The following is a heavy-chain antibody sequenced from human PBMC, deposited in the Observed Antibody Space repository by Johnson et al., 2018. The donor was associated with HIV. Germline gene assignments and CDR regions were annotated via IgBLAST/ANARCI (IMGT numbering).Heavy chain of an antibody. Sequence: QEQLVESGGGLVQPGGSLRLSCVGSGFIFSDYSMHWVRQAPGKGLEWVAVISYDGSNKYYADSVKGRFTISRDNSKNTLYLQMNSLRAEDTAVYYCARGEEMATILIWGQGTMVTVSS. CDR3: ARGEEMATILI. CDR1: GFIFSDYS. J-gene: IGHJ3*02. CDR2: ISYDGSNK. D-gene: IGHD5-24*01. V-gene: IGHV3-30-3*01.